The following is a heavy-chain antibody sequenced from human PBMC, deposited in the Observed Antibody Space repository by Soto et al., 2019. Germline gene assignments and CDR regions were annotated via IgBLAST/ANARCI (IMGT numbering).Heavy chain of an antibody. J-gene: IGHJ4*02. CDR1: GFTFSSYA. CDR3: ARDDPLGYGGNNY. Sequence: QVQLVESGGGVVQPGRSLRLSCAASGFTFSSYAMHWVRQAPGKGLEWVAVISYDGSNKYYADSVKGRFTISRDNSKNTLDLQRNSLRAEDTAVYYCARDDPLGYGGNNYWGQGTLVTASS. V-gene: IGHV3-30-3*01. CDR2: ISYDGSNK. D-gene: IGHD4-17*01.